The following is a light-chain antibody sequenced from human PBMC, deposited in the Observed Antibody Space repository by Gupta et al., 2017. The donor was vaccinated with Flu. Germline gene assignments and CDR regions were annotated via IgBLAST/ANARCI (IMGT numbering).Light chain of an antibody. CDR2: CAS. CDR3: QQYNNWPPET. Sequence: LVLTQSPATLSVSPAERATLSCRASQSVSRNLSWYQQKHGQAPRHLIYCASTRATGSPARFSGSGSGTEVTLTIGSRQSEDLATYYCQQYNNWPPETFGPGTKVEIK. CDR1: QSVSRN. J-gene: IGKJ3*01. V-gene: IGKV3-15*01.